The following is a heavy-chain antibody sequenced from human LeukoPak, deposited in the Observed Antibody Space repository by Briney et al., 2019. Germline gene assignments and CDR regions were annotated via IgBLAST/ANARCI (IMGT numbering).Heavy chain of an antibody. J-gene: IGHJ4*02. D-gene: IGHD6-19*01. CDR2: IRYDGSNK. CDR1: GFTFSSYG. V-gene: IGHV3-30*02. CDR3: AKTPSGWYRDPFDY. Sequence: GGSLRLSCAASGFTFSSYGMHWVRQAPGKGLEWVAFIRYDGSNKYYADSVKGRFTISRDNSKNTLYLQMNSLRAEDTAVYYCAKTPSGWYRDPFDYWGQGTLVTVSP.